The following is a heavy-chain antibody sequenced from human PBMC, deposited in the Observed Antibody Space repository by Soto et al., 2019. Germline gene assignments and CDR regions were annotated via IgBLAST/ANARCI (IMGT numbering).Heavy chain of an antibody. V-gene: IGHV3-48*01. CDR2: ISSSSSVI. CDR1: GFILSDCA. J-gene: IGHJ6*03. CDR3: ARDLSWGSNWYYYMDV. D-gene: IGHD7-27*01. Sequence: EVQLVESGGGLVQPGGPRRLPCETSGFILSDCARNWVRQPPGRGWGGVSYISSSSSVIDYADSVKGRFTVSRDNARNSLYLQMNSLRAEDTAVYYCARDLSWGSNWYYYMDVWGKGTTVTVSS.